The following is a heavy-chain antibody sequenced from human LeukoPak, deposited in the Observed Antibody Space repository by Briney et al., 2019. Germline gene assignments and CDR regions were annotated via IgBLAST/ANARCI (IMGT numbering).Heavy chain of an antibody. Sequence: GGSLRLSSAASGFTFSSYSMNWVRQAPGKGLEWVSYISSGSSTIYYADSVKGRFTISRDNAKNSLYLQMNSLRAEDTAVYYCARESITMVRGAKIYYYYYMDVWGKGTTVTVSS. V-gene: IGHV3-48*01. CDR2: ISSGSSTI. D-gene: IGHD3-10*01. CDR3: ARESITMVRGAKIYYYYYMDV. CDR1: GFTFSSYS. J-gene: IGHJ6*03.